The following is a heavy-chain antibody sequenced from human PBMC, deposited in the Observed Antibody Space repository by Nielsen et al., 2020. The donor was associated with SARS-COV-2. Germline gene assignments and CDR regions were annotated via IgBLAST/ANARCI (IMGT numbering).Heavy chain of an antibody. CDR3: ARDGGPVTYYYDSSGYFGLDY. D-gene: IGHD3-22*01. CDR1: GFTFSSYA. Sequence: GGSLRLSCAASGFTFSSYAMHWVRQAPGKALEWVAVISYDGSNKYYADSVKGRFTISRDNSKNTLYLQMNSLRAEDTAVYYCARDGGPVTYYYDSSGYFGLDYWGQGTLVTVSS. V-gene: IGHV3-30*04. CDR2: ISYDGSNK. J-gene: IGHJ4*02.